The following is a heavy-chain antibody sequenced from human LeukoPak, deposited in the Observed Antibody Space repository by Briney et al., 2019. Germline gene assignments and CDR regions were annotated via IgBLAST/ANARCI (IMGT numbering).Heavy chain of an antibody. CDR1: SGSISSHY. D-gene: IGHD6-6*01. V-gene: IGHV4-59*08. J-gene: IGHJ4*02. CDR3: ARHEVAARVYFDY. Sequence: SETLSLTCTVSSGSISSHYWSWIRQPPGKGLEWIGYIYYSGSTNYNPSLKSRVTISVDTSKNQFSLKLSSVTAADTAVYYCARHEVAARVYFDYWGQGTLVTVSS. CDR2: IYYSGST.